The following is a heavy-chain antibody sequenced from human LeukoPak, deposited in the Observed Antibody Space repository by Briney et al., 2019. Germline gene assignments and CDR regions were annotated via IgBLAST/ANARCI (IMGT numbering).Heavy chain of an antibody. Sequence: PGGSLRLSCAASRFTFTSYWMNWVRQAPGKRLMWVARLNNDGTITSYADSVKGRFTISRDNAKNTVYLQMNSLRVEDTAMYFCASVRPPGDAFDIWGQGTRVTVSS. CDR3: ASVRPPGDAFDI. CDR1: RFTFTSYW. D-gene: IGHD6-6*01. J-gene: IGHJ3*02. V-gene: IGHV3-74*01. CDR2: LNNDGTIT.